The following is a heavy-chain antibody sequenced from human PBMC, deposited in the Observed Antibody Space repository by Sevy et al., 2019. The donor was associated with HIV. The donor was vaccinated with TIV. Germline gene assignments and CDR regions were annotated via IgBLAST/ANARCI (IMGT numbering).Heavy chain of an antibody. V-gene: IGHV3-23*01. D-gene: IGHD5-12*01. CDR3: AKGIGYSGYETDY. CDR2: ISGSGIST. Sequence: GGSLRLSCAASGFTFSSYAMSWVRQAPGKGLEWGSAISGSGISTYYADSVKGRFTISRDNSKNTLYLQMNNLRAEGTAVFYCAKGIGYSGYETDYWGQGTLVTVSS. CDR1: GFTFSSYA. J-gene: IGHJ4*02.